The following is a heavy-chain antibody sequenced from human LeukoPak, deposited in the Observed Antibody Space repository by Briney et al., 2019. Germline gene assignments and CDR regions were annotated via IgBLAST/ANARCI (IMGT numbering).Heavy chain of an antibody. CDR2: IYYSGST. V-gene: IGHV4-39*07. CDR3: AREYTLYRSGWFLDY. D-gene: IGHD6-19*01. J-gene: IGHJ4*02. Sequence: SETLSLICTVSGGSISSSSYYWGWIRQPPGKGLEWIGSIYYSGSTYYNPSLKSRVIISVDTSKNQISLKLTSVTAADTAVYYCAREYTLYRSGWFLDYWGQGTVVTVSS. CDR1: GGSISSSSYY.